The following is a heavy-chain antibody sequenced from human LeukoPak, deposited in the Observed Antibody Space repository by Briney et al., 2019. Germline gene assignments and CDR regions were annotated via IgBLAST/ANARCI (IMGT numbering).Heavy chain of an antibody. D-gene: IGHD3-22*01. CDR3: ARAVDYDSRHDWFDP. CDR2: MYYSGNT. CDR1: GGSISSGGYY. Sequence: SETLSLTCTVSGGSISSGGYYWSWIRQHPGKGLEWIAYMYYSGNTYYNPSLKSRATISVDTSKNQFSLKLSSVSAADTAVYYCARAVDYDSRHDWFDPWGQGTLVTVSS. J-gene: IGHJ5*02. V-gene: IGHV4-31*03.